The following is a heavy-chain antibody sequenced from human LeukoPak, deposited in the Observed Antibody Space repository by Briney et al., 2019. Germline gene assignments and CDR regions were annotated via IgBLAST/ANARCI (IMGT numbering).Heavy chain of an antibody. D-gene: IGHD6-19*01. J-gene: IGHJ6*02. CDR3: ARSGSAPPGPYYYGMDV. CDR1: GYTFTGYY. Sequence: ASVKASCKASGYTFTGYYMHWVRQAPGQGLEWMGWINPNSGGTNYAQKFQGWVTMTRDTSISTAYMELSRLRSDDTAVYYCARSGSAPPGPYYYGMDVWGQGTTVTVSS. CDR2: INPNSGGT. V-gene: IGHV1-2*04.